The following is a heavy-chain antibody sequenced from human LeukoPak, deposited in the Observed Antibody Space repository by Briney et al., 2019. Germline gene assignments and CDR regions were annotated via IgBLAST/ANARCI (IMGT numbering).Heavy chain of an antibody. CDR3: ARENWVCSSTSCYPGLFDP. V-gene: IGHV4-59*12. D-gene: IGHD2-2*01. CDR1: GDSISSYY. J-gene: IGHJ5*02. Sequence: PSETLSLTCTVSGDSISSYYWSWIRQPPGKGLEWIGYIYYSGSTNYNPSLKSRVTISVDTSKNQFSLKLSSVTAADTAVYYCARENWVCSSTSCYPGLFDPWGQGTLVTVSS. CDR2: IYYSGST.